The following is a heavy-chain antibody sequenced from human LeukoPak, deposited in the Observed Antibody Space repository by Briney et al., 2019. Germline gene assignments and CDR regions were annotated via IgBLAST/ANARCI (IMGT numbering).Heavy chain of an antibody. D-gene: IGHD4-11*01. CDR2: ISYDGSNE. V-gene: IGHV3-30*18. Sequence: GGSLRLSCAASGFTFSGYGMHWVRQAPGKGLEWVALISYDGSNEYYVDSVKGRFTISRDNSKSTLYLQLNSLRAEDTAVYYCAKDVQKYGNYGHYFDYWGQGTLVTVSS. CDR3: AKDVQKYGNYGHYFDY. J-gene: IGHJ4*02. CDR1: GFTFSGYG.